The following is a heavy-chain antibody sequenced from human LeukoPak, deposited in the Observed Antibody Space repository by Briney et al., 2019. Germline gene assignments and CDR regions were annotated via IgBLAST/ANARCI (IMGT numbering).Heavy chain of an antibody. Sequence: ASVKVSCKASGYTFTSYAMNWVRQAPGQGLEWMGWINTNTGNPTYAQGFTGRFVFSLDTSVSTAYLQISSLKAEDTAVYYCALVVAAPRPYYYGMDVWGQGTTVTVSS. CDR2: INTNTGNP. CDR1: GYTFTSYA. J-gene: IGHJ6*02. D-gene: IGHD2-15*01. CDR3: ALVVAAPRPYYYGMDV. V-gene: IGHV7-4-1*02.